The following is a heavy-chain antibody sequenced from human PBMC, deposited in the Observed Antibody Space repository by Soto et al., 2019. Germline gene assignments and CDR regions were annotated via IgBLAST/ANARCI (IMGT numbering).Heavy chain of an antibody. V-gene: IGHV3-33*01. CDR2: IWYDGSNK. CDR1: GFTFSSYG. Sequence: QVQLVESGGGVVQPGRSLRLSCAASGFTFSSYGMHWVRQAPGKGLEWVAVIWYDGSNKYYADSVKGRFTIARDNSKNTLYLQMDSLSAEDTAVYYCARDHDYDSSGIPCDYWGQGTLVTVSS. D-gene: IGHD3-22*01. J-gene: IGHJ4*02. CDR3: ARDHDYDSSGIPCDY.